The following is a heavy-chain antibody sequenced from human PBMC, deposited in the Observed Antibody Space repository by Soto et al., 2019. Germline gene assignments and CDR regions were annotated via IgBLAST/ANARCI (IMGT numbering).Heavy chain of an antibody. D-gene: IGHD3-3*01. V-gene: IGHV1-18*01. J-gene: IGHJ6*02. Sequence: GASVKVSCKASGYTFTSYGISWVRQAPGQGLEWMGWISAYNGNTNYAQKLQGRVTMTTDTSTSTAYMELRSLRSDDTAVYYCARDSRDNYDFWSGYYTSLVRYYYYGMDVWGQGTTVTVSS. CDR3: ARDSRDNYDFWSGYYTSLVRYYYYGMDV. CDR1: GYTFTSYG. CDR2: ISAYNGNT.